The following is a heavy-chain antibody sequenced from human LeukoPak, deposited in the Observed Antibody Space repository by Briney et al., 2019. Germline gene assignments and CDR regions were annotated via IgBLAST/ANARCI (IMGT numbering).Heavy chain of an antibody. CDR3: ARCLWLSSSGRKYYYYYYYMDV. V-gene: IGHV1-69*05. D-gene: IGHD3-10*01. CDR1: GGTFSSYA. J-gene: IGHJ6*03. CDR2: IIPIFGTA. Sequence: SVKVSCKASGGTFSSYAISWVRQAPGQGLEWMGGIIPIFGTANYAQKFQGRVTITTDESTSTAYMELSSLRSEDTAVYYCARCLWLSSSGRKYYYYYYYMDVWGKGTTVTVSS.